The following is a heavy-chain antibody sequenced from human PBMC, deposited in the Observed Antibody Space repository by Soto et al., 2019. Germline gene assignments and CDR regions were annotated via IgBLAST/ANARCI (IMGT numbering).Heavy chain of an antibody. CDR1: GDRVSCNSAA. V-gene: IGHV6-1*01. D-gene: IGHD1-7*01. J-gene: IGHJ6*03. CDR2: TYYRSRWYN. Sequence: SQTLSLTCAISGDRVSCNSAAWKWIRQSPSRGLEWLGRTYYRSRWYNDYAVSVKSRITVNPDTSKNQFSLHLNSVTPEDTAVYYSAGTTSLQWYYMDVWGKGTTVTVS. CDR3: AGTTSLQWYYMDV.